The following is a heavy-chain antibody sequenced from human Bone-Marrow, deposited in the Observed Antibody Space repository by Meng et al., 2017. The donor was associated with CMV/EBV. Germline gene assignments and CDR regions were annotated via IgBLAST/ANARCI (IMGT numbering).Heavy chain of an antibody. V-gene: IGHV1-46*01. CDR3: ARALGATEGGFDP. Sequence: ASVKVSCKASGYTFTGYYMHWVRQAPGQGLEWMGWINPSGGSTSYAQEFQGRVTMTRDTSTSTVYMELSSLRSEDTAVDYGARALGATEGGFDPWGQGTLVTVSS. CDR2: INPSGGST. D-gene: IGHD1-26*01. CDR1: GYTFTGYY. J-gene: IGHJ5*02.